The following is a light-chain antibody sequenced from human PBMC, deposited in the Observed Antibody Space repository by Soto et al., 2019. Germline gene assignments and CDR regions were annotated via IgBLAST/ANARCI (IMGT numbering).Light chain of an antibody. Sequence: DIVMTQSPLSLPVTPGEPASISCRSSQSLLHSNGYNYLDCNLQKPGQSPQLLIYLGSNRSSRVPDRFSGSGSGTDFTLKISRVEAEDVGVYYCMQALQTPPYTFGQGTKLEIK. CDR1: QSLLHSNGYNY. J-gene: IGKJ2*01. V-gene: IGKV2-28*01. CDR3: MQALQTPPYT. CDR2: LGS.